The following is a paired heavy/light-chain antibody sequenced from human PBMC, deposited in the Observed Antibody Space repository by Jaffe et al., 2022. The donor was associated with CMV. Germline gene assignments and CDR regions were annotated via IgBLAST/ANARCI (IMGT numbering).Light chain of an antibody. V-gene: IGKV3-20*01. CDR3: QQYGSSLLT. J-gene: IGKJ4*01. Sequence: EIVLTQSPGTLSLSPGERATLSCRASQSISTTYLAWYQQKSGQAPRLLIYGTSSRATGIPDRFSGSGSGTDFTLTISRLEPEDFAVYFCQQYGSSLLTFGGGTKVEI. CDR2: GTS. CDR1: QSISTTY.
Heavy chain of an antibody. CDR3: ATIDYATSGYYIYAFEF. CDR2: IIPMFGLA. Sequence: QVQLVQSGAEVKKPGSSVKVSCRASGGTFSDSAIIWVRQAPGQGLEWMGRIIPMFGLANYAQNFQGRVTITADKSTSTAYMELSSLRSEDTAVFYCATIDYATSGYYIYAFEFWGQGTMVTVSS. V-gene: IGHV1-69*09. CDR1: GGTFSDSA. J-gene: IGHJ3*01. D-gene: IGHD3-22*01.